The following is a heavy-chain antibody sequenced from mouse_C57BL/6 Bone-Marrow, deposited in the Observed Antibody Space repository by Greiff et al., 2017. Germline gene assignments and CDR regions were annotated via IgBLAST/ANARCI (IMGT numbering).Heavy chain of an antibody. CDR1: GYTFTSYW. CDR3: ARYYGSSYEFAY. D-gene: IGHD1-1*01. V-gene: IGHV1-64*01. Sequence: VQLQQPGAELVKPGASVKLSCMASGYTFTSYWMHWVKQRPGQGLEWIGMIHPNSGSTNYNEKFKSKATLTVDKSSSTAYMQLSSLTSEDSAVYYCARYYGSSYEFAYWGQGTLVTVSA. J-gene: IGHJ3*01. CDR2: IHPNSGST.